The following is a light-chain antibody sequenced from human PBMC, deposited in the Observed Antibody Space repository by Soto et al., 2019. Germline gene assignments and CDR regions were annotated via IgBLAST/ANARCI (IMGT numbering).Light chain of an antibody. CDR2: AAS. Sequence: DIQMTQSPSSLSASVGDRVTITCRASQSISSYLNWYQQKPGKAPKLLIYAASSLQSGVLSRFSGSGSVTDFTLTISSLQPEDFATYYCQQSYSTPTWTFGQGTKVDIK. CDR3: QQSYSTPTWT. CDR1: QSISSY. J-gene: IGKJ1*01. V-gene: IGKV1-39*01.